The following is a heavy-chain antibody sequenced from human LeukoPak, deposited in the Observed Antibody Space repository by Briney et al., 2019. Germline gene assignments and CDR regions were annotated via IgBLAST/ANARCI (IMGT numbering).Heavy chain of an antibody. Sequence: GGSLRLSRAASGFTFSSYAMSWVRQAPGKGLEWVSAISGSGGSTYYADSVKGRFTISRDNSKNTLYLQMNSLRAEDTAVYYCAKQDGYCSGGSCYSWVFDYWGQGTLVTVSS. D-gene: IGHD2-15*01. V-gene: IGHV3-23*01. CDR2: ISGSGGST. CDR1: GFTFSSYA. CDR3: AKQDGYCSGGSCYSWVFDY. J-gene: IGHJ4*02.